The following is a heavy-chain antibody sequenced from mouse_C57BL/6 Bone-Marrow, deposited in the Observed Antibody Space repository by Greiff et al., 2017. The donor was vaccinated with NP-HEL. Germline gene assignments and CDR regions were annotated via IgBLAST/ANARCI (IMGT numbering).Heavy chain of an antibody. CDR3: TTNYGSSYGYFDV. J-gene: IGHJ1*03. Sequence: EVQLQQSGAELVRPGASVKLSCTASGFNIKDDYMHWVKQRPEQGLEWIGWIDPENGDTEYASKFQGKATITADTYSNTAYLQLSSLTSEDTAVYYCTTNYGSSYGYFDVWGTGTTVTVSS. CDR1: GFNIKDDY. D-gene: IGHD1-1*01. CDR2: IDPENGDT. V-gene: IGHV14-4*01.